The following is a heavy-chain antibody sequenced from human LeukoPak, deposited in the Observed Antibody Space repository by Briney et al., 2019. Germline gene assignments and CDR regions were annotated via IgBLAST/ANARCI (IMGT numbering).Heavy chain of an antibody. CDR3: ARGYPSKYGDYFDY. CDR1: GFTFSSYG. D-gene: IGHD4-17*01. V-gene: IGHV3-33*01. Sequence: GGSLRLSCAASGFTFSSYGMHWVRQAPGEGLEWVAVIWYDGSNKYYADSVKGRFTISRDNSKNTLYLQMNSLRAEDTAVYYCARGYPSKYGDYFDYWGQGTLVTVSS. CDR2: IWYDGSNK. J-gene: IGHJ4*02.